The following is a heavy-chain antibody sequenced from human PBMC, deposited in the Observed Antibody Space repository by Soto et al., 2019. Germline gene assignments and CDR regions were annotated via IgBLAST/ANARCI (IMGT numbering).Heavy chain of an antibody. Sequence: SETLSLTCTVSGGSISSSSYYWGWIRQPPGKGLEWIGSIYYSGSTYYNPSLKSRVTISVDTSKNQFSLKLSSVTAADTAVYYCATEMVCVPYYGMDVWGQGTTVTVSS. CDR3: ATEMVCVPYYGMDV. V-gene: IGHV4-39*01. CDR2: IYYSGST. D-gene: IGHD2-8*01. CDR1: GGSISSSSYY. J-gene: IGHJ6*02.